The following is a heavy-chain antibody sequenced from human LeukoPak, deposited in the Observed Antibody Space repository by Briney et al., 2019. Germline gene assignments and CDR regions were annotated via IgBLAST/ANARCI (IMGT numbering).Heavy chain of an antibody. CDR2: ISSSGSTI. Sequence: KSGGSLRLSCAASGFTFSDYYMSWIRQAPGKGLEWVSYISSSGSTIYYADSVKGRFTISRDNAKDSLYLQMNSLRAEDTAVYYCARLYDRDAFDIWGQGTMVTVSS. J-gene: IGHJ3*02. D-gene: IGHD3-22*01. CDR1: GFTFSDYY. CDR3: ARLYDRDAFDI. V-gene: IGHV3-11*01.